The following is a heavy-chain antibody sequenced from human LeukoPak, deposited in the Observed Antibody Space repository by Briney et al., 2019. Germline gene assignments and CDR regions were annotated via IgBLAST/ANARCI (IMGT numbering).Heavy chain of an antibody. CDR3: ARGLIAVAVNRRDAFDI. Sequence: SETLSLTCTVSGGSISSSSYYWGWIRQPPGKGLEWIGSIYYSGSTYYNPSLKSRVTISVDTSKNQFSLKLSSVTAADTAVYYCARGLIAVAVNRRDAFDIWGQGTMVTVSS. CDR2: IYYSGST. V-gene: IGHV4-39*01. CDR1: GGSISSSSYY. D-gene: IGHD6-19*01. J-gene: IGHJ3*02.